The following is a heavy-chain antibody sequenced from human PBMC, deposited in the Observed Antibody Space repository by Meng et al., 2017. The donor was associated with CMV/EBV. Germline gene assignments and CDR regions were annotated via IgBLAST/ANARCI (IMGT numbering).Heavy chain of an antibody. D-gene: IGHD3-3*01. CDR2: IRSKAYGGTT. V-gene: IGHV3-49*04. J-gene: IGHJ6*02. CDR1: GFTFGDYA. CDR3: TRKWSFGVGIEISNYYYGMDV. Sequence: GESLKISCTASGFTFGDYAMSWVRQAPGKGLEWVGFIRSKAYGGTTESAASVKGRFTISRDDPKSIAYLQMNSLKTEDTAVYYCTRKWSFGVGIEISNYYYGMDVWGQGTTVTVSS.